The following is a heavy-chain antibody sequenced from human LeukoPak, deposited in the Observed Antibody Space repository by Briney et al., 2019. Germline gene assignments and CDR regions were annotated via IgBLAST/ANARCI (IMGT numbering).Heavy chain of an antibody. V-gene: IGHV3-23*01. D-gene: IGHD3-22*01. J-gene: IGHJ4*02. CDR1: GFTFSSYA. CDR3: AKDLDSSGYYGAQPFGY. Sequence: GESLRLSCAASGFTFSSYAMSWVRQAPGKGLEWVSAISGSGGSTYYADSVKGRFTISRDNSKNTLYLQMNSLRAEDTAVYYCAKDLDSSGYYGAQPFGYWGQGTLVTVSS. CDR2: ISGSGGST.